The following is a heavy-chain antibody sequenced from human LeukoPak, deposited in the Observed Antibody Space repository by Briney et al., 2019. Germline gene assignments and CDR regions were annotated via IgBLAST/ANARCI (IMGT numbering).Heavy chain of an antibody. CDR3: ASHPKYGYGDQYFDY. CDR1: GYTLTELS. Sequence: ASVKVSCKVSGYTLTELSMHWVRQAPGEGLEWMGGFDPEDGETIYAQKFQGRVTITTDESTSTAYMELSSLRSEDTAVYYCASHPKYGYGDQYFDYWGQGTLVTVSS. J-gene: IGHJ4*02. D-gene: IGHD5-18*01. CDR2: FDPEDGET. V-gene: IGHV1-24*01.